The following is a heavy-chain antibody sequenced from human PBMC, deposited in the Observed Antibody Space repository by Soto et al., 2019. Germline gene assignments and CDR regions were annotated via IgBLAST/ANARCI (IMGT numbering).Heavy chain of an antibody. J-gene: IGHJ4*02. D-gene: IGHD3-16*01. CDR2: INGDGTTT. CDR1: GFTFSSYS. V-gene: IGHV3-74*01. CDR3: ANFRVGGETVEY. Sequence: GGSLRLSCAVSGFTFSSYSMNWVRQAPGKGLVWVSRINGDGTTTSYADSVKGRFTISRDNAKNMLYLQMNSLRGEDTGVYFCANFRVGGETVEYWGRGTLVTVSS.